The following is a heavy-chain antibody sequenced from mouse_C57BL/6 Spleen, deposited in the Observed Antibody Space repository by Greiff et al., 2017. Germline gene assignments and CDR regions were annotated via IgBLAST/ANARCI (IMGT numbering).Heavy chain of an antibody. CDR1: GYAFSSSW. V-gene: IGHV1-82*01. CDR2: IYPGDGDT. J-gene: IGHJ2*01. CDR3: ARSIYYYGSSYCFDY. Sequence: QVQLQQSGPELVKPGASVKISCKASGYAFSSSWMNWVKQRPGKGLEWIGRIYPGDGDTNYNGKFKGKATLTADKSSSTAYMQRSSLTSEDSAVYFCARSIYYYGSSYCFDYWGQGTTLTVSS. D-gene: IGHD1-1*01.